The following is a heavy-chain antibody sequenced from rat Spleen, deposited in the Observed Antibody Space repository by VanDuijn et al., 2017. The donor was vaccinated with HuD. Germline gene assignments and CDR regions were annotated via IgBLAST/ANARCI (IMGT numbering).Heavy chain of an antibody. Sequence: EVQLVESGGGLVQPGRSLKLSCAASGFTFSDYYMAWVRQAPKKGLEWVASISYEGTTNYYGDSVKGRFTISKDNEKSTLYLQMTSLRSYDTATYYCARPHNYRYVMDAWGQGASVTVSS. D-gene: IGHD1-10*01. J-gene: IGHJ4*01. CDR3: ARPHNYRYVMDA. V-gene: IGHV5-22*01. CDR2: ISYEGTTN. CDR1: GFTFSDYY.